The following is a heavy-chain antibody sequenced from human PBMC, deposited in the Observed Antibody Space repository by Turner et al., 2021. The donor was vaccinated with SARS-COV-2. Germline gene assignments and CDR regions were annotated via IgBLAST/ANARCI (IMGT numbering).Heavy chain of an antibody. CDR3: ATANKFYDYMDV. V-gene: IGHV3-15*01. CDR2: TKSKIDGGTV. CDR1: GVTFRTTW. Sequence: EVQLVVSGGGLVEPGGSIRVSCAASGVTFRTTWMTWVRQAPGKGLEWVGRTKSKIDGGTVDYAAPVKGRFTISRDDSEDTLYMQMNSLKTEDTAVYYCATANKFYDYMDVWGEGATVTVSS. J-gene: IGHJ6*03.